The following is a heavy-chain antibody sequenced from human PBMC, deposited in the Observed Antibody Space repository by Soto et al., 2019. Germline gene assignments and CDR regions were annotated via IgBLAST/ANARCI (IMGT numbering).Heavy chain of an antibody. CDR1: GFNFRRYT. Sequence: GESLRISSMGSGFNFRRYTGGWVRKVPGKGLEWMGVIHPGDSDTIYSPSFQGQVTISADKSISTAYLQWSSLKASDTAMYYCTLSYGDSYYYYYGMDVWGQGTTVTVSS. D-gene: IGHD4-17*01. J-gene: IGHJ6*02. CDR3: TLSYGDSYYYYYGMDV. CDR2: IHPGDSDT. V-gene: IGHV5-51*01.